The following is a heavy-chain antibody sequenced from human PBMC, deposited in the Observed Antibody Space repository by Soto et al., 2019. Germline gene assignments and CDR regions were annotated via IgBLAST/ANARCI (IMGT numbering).Heavy chain of an antibody. D-gene: IGHD3-9*01. CDR1: GDSVIVYA. CDR3: ARKLEASRRHVEWFSYKWFDP. CDR2: ITFRGVT. Sequence: PSETLSRTCYVHGDSVIVYAWSCIRQPPGKGLEWIGEITFRGVTNYHPSLKSRLSMSVDTSKNRISLNVSSVTAADTALYFCARKLEASRRHVEWFSYKWFDPWGPGTLVTVSS. V-gene: IGHV4-34*01. J-gene: IGHJ5*02.